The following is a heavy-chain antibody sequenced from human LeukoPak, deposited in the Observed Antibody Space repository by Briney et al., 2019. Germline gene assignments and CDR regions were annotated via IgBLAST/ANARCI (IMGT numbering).Heavy chain of an antibody. J-gene: IGHJ6*03. V-gene: IGHV3-30*02. CDR2: IRYDGSNK. D-gene: IGHD3-16*01. CDR1: GFTFSSYG. Sequence: GGSLRLSCAASGFTFSSYGMHWVRQAPGKGLEWVAFIRYDGSNKYYADSVKGRFTISRDNAKNTVYLQMDSLRADDTAVYYCANGAFRLYYIDVWGKGTTVTVSS. CDR3: ANGAFRLYYIDV.